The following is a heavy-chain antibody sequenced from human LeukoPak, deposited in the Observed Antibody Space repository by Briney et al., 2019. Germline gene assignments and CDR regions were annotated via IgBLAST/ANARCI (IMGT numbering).Heavy chain of an antibody. J-gene: IGHJ6*02. V-gene: IGHV4-59*01. CDR3: ARARYYDFWSGYLSYYYGMDV. CDR1: GGSISSYY. D-gene: IGHD3-3*01. Sequence: QSSETLSLTCTVSGGSISSYYWSWIRQPPGKGLERIGYIYYSGSTNYNPSLKSRVTISVDTSKNQFSLKLSSVTAADTAVYYCARARYYDFWSGYLSYYYGMDVWGQGTTVTVSS. CDR2: IYYSGST.